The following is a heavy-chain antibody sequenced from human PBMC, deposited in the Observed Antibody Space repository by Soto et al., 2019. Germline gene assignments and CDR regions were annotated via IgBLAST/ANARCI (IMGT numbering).Heavy chain of an antibody. CDR2: IYYSGST. Sequence: SDTLSLTCTVSGCSVSSASYYWSWIRQPPGKGLEWIGYIYYSGSTKYNPSLKSRVTISVDTSKNQFSLKLSSVTAADTAVYYCAREVDYGENWFDPWGQGTLVTVS. D-gene: IGHD4-17*01. CDR3: AREVDYGENWFDP. CDR1: GCSVSSASYY. V-gene: IGHV4-61*01. J-gene: IGHJ5*02.